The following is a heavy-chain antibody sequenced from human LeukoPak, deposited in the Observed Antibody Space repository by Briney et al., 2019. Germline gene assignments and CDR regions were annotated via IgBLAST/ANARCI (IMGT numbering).Heavy chain of an antibody. CDR2: INPNSGGT. D-gene: IGHD2-2*01. CDR3: ARVVPAAMIYYYYGMDV. J-gene: IGHJ6*02. CDR1: GYTFTGYY. V-gene: IGHV1-2*02. Sequence: ASVKVSCKASGYTFTGYYMHWVRQAPGQGLEWMGWINPNSGGTNYAQKFQGRVTMTRDTSISTAYMELRSLRSDDTAVYYCARVVPAAMIYYYYGMDVWGQGTTVTVSS.